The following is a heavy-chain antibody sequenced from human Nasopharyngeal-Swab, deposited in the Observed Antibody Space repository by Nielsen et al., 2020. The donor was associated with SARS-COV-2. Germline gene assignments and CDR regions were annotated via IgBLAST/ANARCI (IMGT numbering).Heavy chain of an antibody. V-gene: IGHV3-73*01. CDR1: GFTFSDSA. J-gene: IGHJ4*02. CDR2: IRSKGNNYAT. CDR3: TRCGGGCYSGRDY. D-gene: IGHD2-15*01. Sequence: GGSLRLSCAASGFTFSDSAIHWVRQAAGEGLEWVARIRSKGNNYATAYSASVKGRFIIFRDDPTNPAYLQMNSLKTEDTAMYYCTRCGGGCYSGRDYWGQGTLVTVSS.